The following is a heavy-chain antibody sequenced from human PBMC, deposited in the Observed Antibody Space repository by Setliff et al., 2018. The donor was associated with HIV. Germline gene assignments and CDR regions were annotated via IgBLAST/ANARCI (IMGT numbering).Heavy chain of an antibody. Sequence: TLSLTCNVSGGSISNNNYYWGWVRQPPGKGLEWLALIYWDDDKRYSPSLKSRLSITKDTPKNQVVLTMTNMDLMDTATYYCAHWIHRRWYFDLWGRGSLVTVSS. V-gene: IGHV2-5*02. D-gene: IGHD2-2*03. J-gene: IGHJ2*01. CDR1: GGSISNNNYY. CDR2: IYWDDDK. CDR3: AHWIHRRWYFDL.